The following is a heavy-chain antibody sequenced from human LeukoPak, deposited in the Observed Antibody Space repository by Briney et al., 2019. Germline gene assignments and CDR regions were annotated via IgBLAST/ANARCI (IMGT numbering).Heavy chain of an antibody. CDR3: AKGFAAGVTN. J-gene: IGHJ4*02. Sequence: PGGSLRLSCAASGFTFSTYAMSWVRQAPGKGLEWVSGIGSGRGSTYYADSVKGRFSISRDNSKNTLYLQMNNVRVEDTAVYYCAKGFAAGVTNWGQGILVTVSS. V-gene: IGHV3-23*01. D-gene: IGHD2-21*02. CDR2: IGSGRGST. CDR1: GFTFSTYA.